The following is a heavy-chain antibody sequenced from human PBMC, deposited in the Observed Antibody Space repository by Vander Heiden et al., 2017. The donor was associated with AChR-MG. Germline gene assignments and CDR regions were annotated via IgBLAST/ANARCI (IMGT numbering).Heavy chain of an antibody. CDR1: GFTFSSYG. J-gene: IGHJ3*02. Sequence: EVQLLESGGDLIQPGESLRLSCVPPGFTFSSYGMTWLRQAPGKGLEWVSSISGSGATTYYADSVKGRFTISRDNSKNTLYLQMNSLRVEDTAVYFCAKRPLGAAFDIWGQGTMVTVSS. CDR3: AKRPLGAAFDI. CDR2: ISGSGATT. V-gene: IGHV3-23*01. D-gene: IGHD7-27*01.